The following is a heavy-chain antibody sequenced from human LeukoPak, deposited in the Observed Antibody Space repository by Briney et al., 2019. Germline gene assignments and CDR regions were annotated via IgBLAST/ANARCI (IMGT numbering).Heavy chain of an antibody. CDR3: AREGYDLVGFDP. J-gene: IGHJ5*02. V-gene: IGHV4-59*01. Sequence: SETLSLTCTVSGGSISSYYWSWIRQPPGKGLEWIGYIYYSGSTNYNPSLKSRVTISVDTSKNQFSLKLSSVTAADTAVYYCAREGYDLVGFDPWGQGTLVTVSS. D-gene: IGHD2-15*01. CDR2: IYYSGST. CDR1: GGSISSYY.